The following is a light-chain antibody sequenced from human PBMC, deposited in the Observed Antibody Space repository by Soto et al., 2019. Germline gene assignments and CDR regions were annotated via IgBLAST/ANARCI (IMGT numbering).Light chain of an antibody. Sequence: DIQMTQSPSTLSASVGDRVTITCRASQSISSWLAWYHQKPGKAPKLLIYDASNLESGVPSRFSGSGSGTEFTLTISSLQPDDFATYFCQQYDDYPLTFGGGTKVDI. J-gene: IGKJ4*01. V-gene: IGKV1-5*01. CDR2: DAS. CDR3: QQYDDYPLT. CDR1: QSISSW.